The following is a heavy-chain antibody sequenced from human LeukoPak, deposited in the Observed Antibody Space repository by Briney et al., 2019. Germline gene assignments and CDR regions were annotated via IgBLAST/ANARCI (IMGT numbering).Heavy chain of an antibody. CDR3: TRDSRDF. CDR2: IRSKAYGGTT. D-gene: IGHD3-3*01. Sequence: GGSLRLSCTASGFTFGDYAMSWVRQAPGKGLEWVGFIRSKAYGGTTEYAASVKGRFTISRDDSKSIAYLQMKSLKTEDTAVYYCTRDSRDFRGQGTLVTVSS. J-gene: IGHJ4*02. V-gene: IGHV3-49*04. CDR1: GFTFGDYA.